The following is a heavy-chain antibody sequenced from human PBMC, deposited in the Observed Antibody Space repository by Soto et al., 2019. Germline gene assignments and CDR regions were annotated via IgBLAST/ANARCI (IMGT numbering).Heavy chain of an antibody. CDR1: WGSMSSYY. Sequence: PSETLALTCTVSWGSMSSYYWGGIRQPPGKGLEWIGYIYYSGSTNYNPSLKSRVTISVDTSKNQFSLKLSSVTAADTAVYYCAREGSGGSDPWGQGTLVTVSS. CDR3: AREGSGGSDP. V-gene: IGHV4-59*01. J-gene: IGHJ5*02. CDR2: IYYSGST. D-gene: IGHD2-15*01.